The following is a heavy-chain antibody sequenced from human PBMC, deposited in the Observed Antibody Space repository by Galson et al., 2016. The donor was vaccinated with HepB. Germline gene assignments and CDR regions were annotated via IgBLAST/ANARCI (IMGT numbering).Heavy chain of an antibody. CDR3: ATGIVVAGKYYYHYMDV. CDR1: GGSISSDSY. V-gene: IGHV4-39*01. J-gene: IGHJ6*03. D-gene: IGHD6-19*01. CDR2: IYSGEDT. Sequence: SETLSLTCIVSGGSISSDSYWGWIRQPPGRGLEWIGSIYSGEDTYYNPSLKGRVTISVDTSKNQFSLRLDSVTAADTGVYFCATGIVVAGKYYYHYMDVWGKGTPVTVSS.